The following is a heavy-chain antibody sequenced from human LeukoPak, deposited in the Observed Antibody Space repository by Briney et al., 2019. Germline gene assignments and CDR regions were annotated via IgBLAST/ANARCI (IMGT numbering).Heavy chain of an antibody. Sequence: GGSLRLSCAASGFTFDDYAMHWVRQAPGKGLEWVSLISWDGGSTYYADSVKGRSTISRDNSKNTLYLQMNSLRAEDTAVYYCANSDLRSPDYWGQGTLVTVSS. J-gene: IGHJ4*02. D-gene: IGHD5-12*01. CDR3: ANSDLRSPDY. V-gene: IGHV3-43D*03. CDR1: GFTFDDYA. CDR2: ISWDGGST.